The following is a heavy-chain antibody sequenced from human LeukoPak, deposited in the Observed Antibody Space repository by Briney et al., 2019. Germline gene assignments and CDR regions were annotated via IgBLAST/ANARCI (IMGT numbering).Heavy chain of an antibody. Sequence: PGGSLRLSCAASGFTFSSYAMSWVRQAPGKGLEWVSGISWNSGSIGYADSVKGRFTISRDNAKNSLYLQMNSLRAEDTALYYCAKGPDYYYYYYMDVWGKGTTVTISS. CDR2: ISWNSGSI. J-gene: IGHJ6*03. CDR1: GFTFSSYA. CDR3: AKGPDYYYYYYMDV. V-gene: IGHV3-9*01.